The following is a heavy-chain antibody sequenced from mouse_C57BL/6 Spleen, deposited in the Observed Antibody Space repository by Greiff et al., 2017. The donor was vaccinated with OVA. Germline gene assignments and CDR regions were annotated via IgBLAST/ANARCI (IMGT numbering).Heavy chain of an antibody. CDR1: GFTFSDYY. CDR2: ISNGGGST. J-gene: IGHJ2*01. CDR3: ARGEGNFPFDY. V-gene: IGHV5-12*01. Sequence: EVNVVESGGGLVQPGGSLKLSCAASGFTFSDYYMYWVRQTPEKRLEWVAYISNGGGSTYYPDTVKGRFTISRDNAKNTLYLQMSRLKSEDTAMYYCARGEGNFPFDYWGQGTTLTVSS. D-gene: IGHD2-1*01.